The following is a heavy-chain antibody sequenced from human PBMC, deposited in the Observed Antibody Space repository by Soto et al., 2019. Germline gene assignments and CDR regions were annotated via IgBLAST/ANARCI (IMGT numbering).Heavy chain of an antibody. J-gene: IGHJ4*02. V-gene: IGHV1-18*01. CDR1: AYTFTNYG. CDR2: ISAYNGNI. Sequence: QVQLVQSGGEVKKPGASVKVSCKASAYTFTNYGISWVRQAPGQGLEWMGWISAYNGNINYAQKFRGRVTLPTDTSTSSAYLEVRSPRSDDTAVYYCARSCSSWNLREFDSWGQGTPVTVSS. D-gene: IGHD6-13*01. CDR3: ARSCSSWNLREFDS.